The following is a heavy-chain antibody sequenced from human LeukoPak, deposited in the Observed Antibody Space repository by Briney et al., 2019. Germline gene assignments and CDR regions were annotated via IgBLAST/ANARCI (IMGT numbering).Heavy chain of an antibody. D-gene: IGHD2-21*01. CDR2: IYSSGST. J-gene: IGHJ6*03. V-gene: IGHV4-39*07. Sequence: PSETLSLTCSVSGASISSGSNYWGWIRQPPGKTLEWIGSIYSSGSTYYNPSLKSRVIIIIDTPKNHFSLKLSSVTAADTAVYYCARLGARGMWYYYYMDVWGKGTTVTISS. CDR1: GASISSGSNY. CDR3: ARLGARGMWYYYYMDV.